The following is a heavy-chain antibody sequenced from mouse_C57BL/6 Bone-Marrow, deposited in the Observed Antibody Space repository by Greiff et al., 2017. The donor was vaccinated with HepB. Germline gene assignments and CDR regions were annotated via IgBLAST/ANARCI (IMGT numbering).Heavy chain of an antibody. CDR3: ARQTMIKAWFAY. V-gene: IGHV5-6*01. D-gene: IGHD2-4*01. J-gene: IGHJ3*01. CDR1: GFTFSSYG. Sequence: EVHLVESGGDLVKPGGSLKLSCAASGFTFSSYGMSWVRQTPDKRLEWVATISSGGSYTYYPDSVKGRFTISRDNAKNTLYLQMSSLKSEDTAMYYCARQTMIKAWFAYWGQGTLVTVSA. CDR2: ISSGGSYT.